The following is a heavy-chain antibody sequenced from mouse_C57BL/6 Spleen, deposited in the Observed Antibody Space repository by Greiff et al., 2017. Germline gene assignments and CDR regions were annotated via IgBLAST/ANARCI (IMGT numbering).Heavy chain of an antibody. D-gene: IGHD1-1*01. CDR2: IDPSDSYT. CDR1: GYTFTSYW. J-gene: IGHJ4*01. V-gene: IGHV1-50*01. CDR3: ARSHYGSFHYAMDY. Sequence: QVQLQQPGAELVKPGASVKLSCKASGYTFTSYWMQWVKQRPGQGLEWIGEIDPSDSYTNYNQKFKGKATLTVDTSSSTAYMQLSSLTSEDSAVYYCARSHYGSFHYAMDYWGQGTSVTVSS.